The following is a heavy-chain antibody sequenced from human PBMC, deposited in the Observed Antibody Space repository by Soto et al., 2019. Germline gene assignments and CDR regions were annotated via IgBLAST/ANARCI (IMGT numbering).Heavy chain of an antibody. Sequence: QVQLVQSGAEVKKPGSSVKVSCKASGGTFSSYAISWVRQAPGQGLEWMGGIIPIFGTAHYAQKFQGRVTLTADESTRTSYMELSSLRSADTAVYSCARGPGYCTNAVCSPRVDDYYGMDVCGQGTTVIVSS. CDR1: GGTFSSYA. D-gene: IGHD2-8*01. V-gene: IGHV1-69*01. J-gene: IGHJ6*02. CDR3: ARGPGYCTNAVCSPRVDDYYGMDV. CDR2: IIPIFGTA.